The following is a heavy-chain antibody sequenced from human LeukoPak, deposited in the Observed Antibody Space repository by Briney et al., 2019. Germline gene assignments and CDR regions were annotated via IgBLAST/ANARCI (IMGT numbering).Heavy chain of an antibody. D-gene: IGHD1-26*01. Sequence: QPGGSLRLSCAASGFTFSSHWMHWVRQAPGKGLVWVSRITSDGISTSYADSVKGRFTISRDNAKNTLYLQMNSLRAEDTAVYFCARDGQKGDYFNHWGQGTLVTVSS. J-gene: IGHJ4*02. CDR1: GFTFSSHW. CDR3: ARDGQKGDYFNH. V-gene: IGHV3-74*01. CDR2: ITSDGIST.